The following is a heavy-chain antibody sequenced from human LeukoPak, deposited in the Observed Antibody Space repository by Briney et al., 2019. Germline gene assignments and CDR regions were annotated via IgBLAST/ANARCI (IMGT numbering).Heavy chain of an antibody. CDR1: GGSINSGGYY. J-gene: IGHJ3*02. Sequence: SETLSLTCTVSGGSINSGGYYWSWIRQHPGKGLEWFGYIYYSGSTYYNPSLKSRVTISIDTSKNQFSLKLSSVTAADTAVYYCARDGGYCSGGNCFDAFDIWGQGTMVTVSS. CDR3: ARDGGYCSGGNCFDAFDI. CDR2: IYYSGST. V-gene: IGHV4-31*03. D-gene: IGHD2-15*01.